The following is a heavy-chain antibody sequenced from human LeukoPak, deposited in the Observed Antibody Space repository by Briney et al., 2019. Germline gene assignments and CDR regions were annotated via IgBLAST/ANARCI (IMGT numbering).Heavy chain of an antibody. CDR3: ARVPKIRSPQQLTNQIAANYYYYYYMDV. J-gene: IGHJ6*03. CDR2: IYYSGST. V-gene: IGHV4-59*01. D-gene: IGHD6-13*01. CDR1: GGSISSYY. Sequence: SETLSLTCTVSGGSISSYYWSWIRQPPGKGLEWIGYIYYSGSTNYNPSLKSRVTISVDTSKNQFSLKLSSVTAADTAVYYCARVPKIRSPQQLTNQIAANYYYYYYMDVWGKGTTVTVSS.